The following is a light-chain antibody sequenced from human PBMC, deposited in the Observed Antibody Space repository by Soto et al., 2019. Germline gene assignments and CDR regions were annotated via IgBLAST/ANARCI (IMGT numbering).Light chain of an antibody. J-gene: IGLJ2*01. CDR3: SSYTSSSTVI. Sequence: QSALTQPASMSGSPGQSITISCTGTSSDIGGYNYISWYQQLPGKAPKFIIYDVRNPPSGVSNRFSGSRSGNTASLTISGLQAEDEADYYCSSYTSSSTVIFGGGTKLTVL. CDR1: SSDIGGYNY. CDR2: DVR. V-gene: IGLV2-14*01.